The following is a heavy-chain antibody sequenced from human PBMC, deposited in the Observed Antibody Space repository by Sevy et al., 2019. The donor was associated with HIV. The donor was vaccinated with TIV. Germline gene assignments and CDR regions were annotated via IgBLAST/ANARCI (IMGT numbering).Heavy chain of an antibody. CDR2: IYYSGST. CDR1: GGSISSYY. V-gene: IGHV4-59*08. Sequence: SETLSLTCTVSGGSISSYYWSWIRQPPGKGLEWIGYIYYSGSTNYNPSLKSRVTISVDTSKNQFSLKLSSVTAADTAVYYCARHTGYSYGPNFDHWGQGTLVTVSS. CDR3: ARHTGYSYGPNFDH. D-gene: IGHD5-18*01. J-gene: IGHJ4*02.